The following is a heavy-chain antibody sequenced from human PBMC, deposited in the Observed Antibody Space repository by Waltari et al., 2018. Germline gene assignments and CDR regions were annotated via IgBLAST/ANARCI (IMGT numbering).Heavy chain of an antibody. V-gene: IGHV1-69*02. CDR2: IIPILGIA. D-gene: IGHD3-10*01. CDR1: GGTFRSYT. J-gene: IGHJ6*02. Sequence: QVQLVQSGAEVKKPGSSVKVSCKASGGTFRSYTTSWVRQDPGQGLEWMGRIIPILGIANYAQKFQGRVTITADKSTSTAYMELSSLRSEDTAVYYCASHGSGSYYIYYYGMDVWGQGTTVTVSS. CDR3: ASHGSGSYYIYYYGMDV.